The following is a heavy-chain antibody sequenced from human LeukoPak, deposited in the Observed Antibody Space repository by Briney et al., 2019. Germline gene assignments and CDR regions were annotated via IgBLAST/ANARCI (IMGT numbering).Heavy chain of an antibody. CDR1: GDSVSSNRAA. CDR3: AGGYRGYDYYFDY. D-gene: IGHD5-12*01. V-gene: IGHV6-1*01. CDR2: TYYRSKWYK. J-gene: IGHJ4*02. Sequence: QTLSLTCDISGDSVSSNRAAWNWIRQSPSRGLEWLGRTYYRSKWYKDFAVSVRSRITINPDTSKDQFSLQLTSVTPEDTAVYYCAGGYRGYDYYFDYWGQGTLVTVSS.